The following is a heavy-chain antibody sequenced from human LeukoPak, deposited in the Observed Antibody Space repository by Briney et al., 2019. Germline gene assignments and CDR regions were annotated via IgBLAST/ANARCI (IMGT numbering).Heavy chain of an antibody. D-gene: IGHD2-15*01. CDR1: GYTFTGYY. Sequence: ASVKVSCKASGYTFTGYYMHWVRQAPGQGLEGMGWINPNSGGTKYAQKFQGRVTMTRDTSITTAYMELSSLRSDDTAVYYCARFLGYCSAGSCYFDYWGQGTLVTVSS. J-gene: IGHJ4*02. CDR3: ARFLGYCSAGSCYFDY. V-gene: IGHV1-2*02. CDR2: INPNSGGT.